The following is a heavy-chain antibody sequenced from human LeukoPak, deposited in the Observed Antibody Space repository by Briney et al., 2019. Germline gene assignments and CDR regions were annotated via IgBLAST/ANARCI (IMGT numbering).Heavy chain of an antibody. Sequence: ASVKVSCKASGYTFTSYYMRWVRQAPGQGLEWMGVINPNGGSTTYAQKFQGRVTMTRDRSTTTVYMELSSLRSEDTAVYYCARDPSGSWQWFDYWGQGTLVTVSS. CDR2: INPNGGST. D-gene: IGHD1-26*01. J-gene: IGHJ4*02. V-gene: IGHV1-46*01. CDR1: GYTFTSYY. CDR3: ARDPSGSWQWFDY.